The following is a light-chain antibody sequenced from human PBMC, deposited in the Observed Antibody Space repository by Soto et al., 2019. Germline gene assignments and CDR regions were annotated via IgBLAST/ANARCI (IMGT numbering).Light chain of an antibody. CDR2: LGS. CDR1: QSLLHSNGYNY. J-gene: IGKJ1*01. Sequence: DVVMTQSPLSLPVTPGEPASISCRAIQSLLHSNGYNYLDWYLKKPGQSPQILIYLGSNRASGVPDRFSRSGSGTDFKLKISRVQTEDVGVYDCMQSLQTTPTFGQGTKVDIK. CDR3: MQSLQTTPT. V-gene: IGKV2-28*01.